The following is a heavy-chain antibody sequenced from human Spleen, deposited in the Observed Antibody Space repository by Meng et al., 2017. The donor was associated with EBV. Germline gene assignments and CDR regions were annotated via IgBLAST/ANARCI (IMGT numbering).Heavy chain of an antibody. Sequence: VELVGAGGGLSRPRGSLRLACAAYGFTFSSYGMSWVRQSPGKGLEWVSSIVSSSSYIDYADSLKGRFTISRDNAKNSLYLQMNSLGAEDTAVYYCARDEATWGDFEYWGQGTLVTVSS. V-gene: IGHV3-21*01. CDR2: IVSSSSYI. J-gene: IGHJ4*02. CDR1: GFTFSSYG. CDR3: ARDEATWGDFEY. D-gene: IGHD3-16*01.